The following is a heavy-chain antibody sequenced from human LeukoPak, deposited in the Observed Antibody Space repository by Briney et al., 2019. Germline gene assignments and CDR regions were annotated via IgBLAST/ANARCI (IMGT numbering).Heavy chain of an antibody. CDR1: GFTFSSYA. D-gene: IGHD6-19*01. V-gene: IGHV3-23*01. J-gene: IGHJ4*02. CDR3: AKARVIAVAGTGGYYFDY. CDR2: ISGSGGST. Sequence: PGGSLRLSCAASGFTFSSYAMSWVRQAPGKGLEWVSAISGSGGSTYYADSVKGRFTISRDNSKNTLYLQMNSLRAEDTAVYYCAKARVIAVAGTGGYYFDYWGQGTLVTVSS.